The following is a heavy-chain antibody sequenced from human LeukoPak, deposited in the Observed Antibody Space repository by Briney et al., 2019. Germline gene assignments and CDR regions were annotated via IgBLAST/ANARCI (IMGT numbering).Heavy chain of an antibody. J-gene: IGHJ6*03. CDR2: IHHSGST. Sequence: SETLSLTCTVSGYFISSGYYWGWIRQPPGKGLQWIGSIHHSGSTYYNPSLKSRVTISVDTSKNQFSLKLSSVTAADTAVYYCARASVLRYFDWFYYYYYMDVWGKGTTVTISS. D-gene: IGHD3-9*01. CDR3: ARASVLRYFDWFYYYYYMDV. CDR1: GYFISSGYY. V-gene: IGHV4-38-2*02.